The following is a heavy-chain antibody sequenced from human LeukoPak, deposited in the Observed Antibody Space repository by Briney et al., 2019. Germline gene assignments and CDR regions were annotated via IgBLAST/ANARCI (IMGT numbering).Heavy chain of an antibody. CDR1: GYSFTSYW. J-gene: IGHJ3*02. CDR2: IYPGDSDT. D-gene: IGHD1-26*01. Sequence: GESLKSSCKGSGYSFTSYWMGWVRQMPGKGLEWMGIIYPGDSDTRYSPSFQGQVTISADKSISTAYLQWSSLKASDTAMYYCASSVGATTDVGAFDIWGQGTMVTVSS. CDR3: ASSVGATTDVGAFDI. V-gene: IGHV5-51*01.